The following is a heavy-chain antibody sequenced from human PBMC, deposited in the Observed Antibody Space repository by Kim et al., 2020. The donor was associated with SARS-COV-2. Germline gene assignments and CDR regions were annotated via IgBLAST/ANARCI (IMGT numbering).Heavy chain of an antibody. J-gene: IGHJ4*02. V-gene: IGHV3-7*01. Sequence: GGSLRLSCAASGFTFSSYWMHWVRQAPGQGLEWVGNINQDGSAKYYVDSVKGRFTISRDNARNSLYLQMNSLRAEDTAIYYCANYGSGSGGSDYWGQGTL. CDR1: GFTFSSYW. CDR3: ANYGSGSGGSDY. D-gene: IGHD3-10*01. CDR2: INQDGSAK.